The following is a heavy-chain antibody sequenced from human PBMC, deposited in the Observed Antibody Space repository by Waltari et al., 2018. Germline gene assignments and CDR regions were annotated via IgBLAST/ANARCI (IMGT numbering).Heavy chain of an antibody. D-gene: IGHD3-22*01. Sequence: EVQLVESGGGLVQPGGSLRLSCAASGFTFSSYEMNWVRQAPGKGLEWVSYISSSGSTIYYADSVKGRFTISRDNAKNSLYLQMNSLRAEDTAVYYCARVLLMIVDYWGQGTLVTVSS. CDR3: ARVLLMIVDY. J-gene: IGHJ4*02. CDR2: ISSSGSTI. V-gene: IGHV3-48*03. CDR1: GFTFSSYE.